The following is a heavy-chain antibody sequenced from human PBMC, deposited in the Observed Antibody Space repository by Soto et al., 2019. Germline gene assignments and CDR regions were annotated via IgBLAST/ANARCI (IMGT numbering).Heavy chain of an antibody. CDR3: ARSVAVPGAHIDY. J-gene: IGHJ4*02. V-gene: IGHV4-28*01. D-gene: IGHD6-19*01. CDR1: GYSISSSNG. CDR2: IYYSGST. Sequence: SETLSLTCAVSGYSISSSNGWGWIRRPPGKGLEWLGYIYYSGSTYYNPSLKSRVTMSVDTSKNQFSLRLSSVTAADTAVYFCARSVAVPGAHIDYWGQGTQVTVSS.